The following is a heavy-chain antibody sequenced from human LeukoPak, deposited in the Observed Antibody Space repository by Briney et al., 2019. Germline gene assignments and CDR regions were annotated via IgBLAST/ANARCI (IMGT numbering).Heavy chain of an antibody. D-gene: IGHD7-27*01. V-gene: IGHV1-2*02. J-gene: IGHJ4*02. CDR1: GYTFTDFY. Sequence: ASVKVSCKASGYTFTDFYIHWVRQAPGQWLEWMGWINPKSGGTNFAQKFQGRVTMTRDTSMTTAYMELSRLTSDDTAMYYCARTVWGSDYWGQGTLVTVSS. CDR3: ARTVWGSDY. CDR2: INPKSGGT.